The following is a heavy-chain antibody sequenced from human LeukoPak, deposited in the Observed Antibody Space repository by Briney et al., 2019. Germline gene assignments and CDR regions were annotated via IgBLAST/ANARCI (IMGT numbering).Heavy chain of an antibody. V-gene: IGHV3-11*04. CDR1: GFTFSDFY. J-gene: IGHJ4*02. CDR3: ARHKTNGGYDN. D-gene: IGHD2-15*01. Sequence: GGPLRLSCAASGFTFSDFYMSWIRQVPGKGLEFVSFISTNGVTIRYADSVKGRFTISRDNTKNSLYLQMNNLTVEDTAMYTCARHKTNGGYDNWGQGTLVTVSS. CDR2: ISTNGVTI.